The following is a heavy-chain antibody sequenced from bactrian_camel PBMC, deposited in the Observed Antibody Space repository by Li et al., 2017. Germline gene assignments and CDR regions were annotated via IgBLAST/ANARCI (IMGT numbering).Heavy chain of an antibody. CDR1: SWTFR. V-gene: IGHV3S6*01. J-gene: IGHJ4*01. CDR2: IYANSGAT. D-gene: IGHD2*01. Sequence: HVQLVESGGGSVQAGGTLRLSCAASSWTFRMAWFRQTPGKEREGVASIYANSGATYYADSVKGRYIISIDNAKNVLYLQMANLKPEDTAIYYCAANKPPCYYSETLAAQADDFNHWGQGTQVTVS. CDR3: AANKPPCYYSETLAAQADDFNH.